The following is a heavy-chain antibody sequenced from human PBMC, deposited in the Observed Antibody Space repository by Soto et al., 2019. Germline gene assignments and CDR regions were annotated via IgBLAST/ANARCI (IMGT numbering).Heavy chain of an antibody. CDR2: IYSGGST. J-gene: IGHJ4*02. V-gene: IGHV3-53*01. D-gene: IGHD4-17*01. Sequence: EVQLVESGGGLIQPGGSLRLSCAASGFSVSSNYMSWVRQAPGKGLEWVSIIYSGGSTYYADSVKGRFTISRDNSKNTLYLQMNSLRDEHTAVYYCARVGDYAAKDWGQGTLVTVSS. CDR3: ARVGDYAAKD. CDR1: GFSVSSNY.